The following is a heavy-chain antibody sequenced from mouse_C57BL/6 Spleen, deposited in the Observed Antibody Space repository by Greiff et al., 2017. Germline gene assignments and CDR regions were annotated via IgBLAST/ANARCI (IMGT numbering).Heavy chain of an antibody. D-gene: IGHD1-3*01. J-gene: IGHJ2*01. CDR2: IDPENGDT. CDR3: TTINSDY. Sequence: VQLQQSGAELVRPGASVKLSCTASGFNIKDDYMHWVKQRPEQGLEWIGWIDPENGDTEYASKFQGKATITADTSSNTAYLQLSSLTSEDTAVYYCTTINSDYWGQGTTLTVSS. CDR1: GFNIKDDY. V-gene: IGHV14-4*01.